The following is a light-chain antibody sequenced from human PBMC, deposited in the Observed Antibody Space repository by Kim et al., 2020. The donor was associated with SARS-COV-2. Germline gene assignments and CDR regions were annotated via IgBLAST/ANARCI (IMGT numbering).Light chain of an antibody. Sequence: GQRVTISCSGSSSNSGSRDVYWYQQLPGTAPKLLIYRNDQRPSGVPDRVSGSKSGTSASLAISGLRTEDEADYFGAAWDSNLDGWVFGGGTQLTV. V-gene: IGLV1-47*01. CDR3: AAWDSNLDGWV. CDR2: RND. CDR1: SSNSGSRD. J-gene: IGLJ3*02.